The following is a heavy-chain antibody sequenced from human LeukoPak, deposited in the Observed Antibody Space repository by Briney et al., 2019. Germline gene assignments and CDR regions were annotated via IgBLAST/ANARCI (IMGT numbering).Heavy chain of an antibody. V-gene: IGHV3-15*01. CDR1: GFTFSNAW. Sequence: GGSLRLSCAASGFTFSNAWMNWVRQAPGKGLEWVGRIYSKTDGGTTEYAAPVKGRFSSSRDDSKNTLDLQMHSLKTDDTALYYCATGSNRYDSSDFDYWGQGTLVTVSS. CDR2: IYSKTDGGTT. D-gene: IGHD3-22*01. J-gene: IGHJ4*02. CDR3: ATGSNRYDSSDFDY.